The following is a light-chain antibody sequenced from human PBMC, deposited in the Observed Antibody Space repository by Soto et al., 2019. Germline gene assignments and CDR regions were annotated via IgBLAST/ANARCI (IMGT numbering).Light chain of an antibody. CDR2: GAS. CDR3: QQYNTWPLT. J-gene: IGKJ4*01. CDR1: HGVTTN. Sequence: EIVMTQSPATLSVSPGERATLSCRASHGVTTNLAWYQQKPGQAPRLLIYGASTRATGIPARFSGSGSGTEFTLTISSLQSEDFAVYYCQQYNTWPLTFGGGTKVEIK. V-gene: IGKV3-15*01.